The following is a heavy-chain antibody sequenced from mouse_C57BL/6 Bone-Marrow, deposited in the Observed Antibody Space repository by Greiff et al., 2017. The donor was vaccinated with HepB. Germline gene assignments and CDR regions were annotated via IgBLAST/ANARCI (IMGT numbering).Heavy chain of an antibody. CDR3: ARCSFITTVVADWYFDV. D-gene: IGHD1-1*01. CDR2: IYIGNGYT. Sequence: EVQVVESGAELVRPGSSVKMSCKTSGYTFTSYGINWVKQRPGQGLEWIGYIYIGNGYTEYNEKFKGKATLTSDTSSSTAYMQLSSLTSEDSAIYFCARCSFITTVVADWYFDVWGTGTTVTVSS. CDR1: GYTFTSYG. J-gene: IGHJ1*03. V-gene: IGHV1-58*01.